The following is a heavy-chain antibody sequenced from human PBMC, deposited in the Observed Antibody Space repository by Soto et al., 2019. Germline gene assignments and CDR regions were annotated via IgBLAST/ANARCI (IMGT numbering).Heavy chain of an antibody. D-gene: IGHD3-10*01. V-gene: IGHV4-59*01. J-gene: IGHJ4*02. CDR2: IYYSGST. Sequence: PXXTLSLTITVVDGSISSYYWRWILQPPGKGLEWIGYIYYSGSTNYNPSLKSRVTISVDTSKNQFSLKLSSVTAEDTAVYYCARDLEAYGSGSYYGYWGQGTLVTVSS. CDR1: DGSISSYY. CDR3: ARDLEAYGSGSYYGY.